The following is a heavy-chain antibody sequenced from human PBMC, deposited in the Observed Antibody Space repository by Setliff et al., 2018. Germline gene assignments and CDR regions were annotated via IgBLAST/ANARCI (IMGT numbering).Heavy chain of an antibody. CDR2: IYTSWST. CDR3: ARGGTFRYFDF. Sequence: SETLSLTCTVSDDSISSRRYYWGWFRQPAGKELEWIGQIYTSWSTNYNPSLKSRVTISVDTSKNQFSLKLSSVTAADTAVYYCARGGTFRYFDFWGQGAPVTVSS. V-gene: IGHV4-61*09. J-gene: IGHJ4*02. D-gene: IGHD5-12*01. CDR1: DDSISSRRYY.